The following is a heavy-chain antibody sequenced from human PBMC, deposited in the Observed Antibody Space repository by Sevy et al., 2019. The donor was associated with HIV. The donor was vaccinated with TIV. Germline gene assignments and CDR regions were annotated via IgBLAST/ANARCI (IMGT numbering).Heavy chain of an antibody. V-gene: IGHV3-23*01. CDR2: ISDGGTTT. J-gene: IGHJ4*02. CDR1: GFTFSSHF. Sequence: GGSLRLSCAASGFTFSSHFMNWVRQAPGKGLEWVSVISDGGTTTYYADSVRGRFTISRDDSKNSLYLQMNSLRAEDTAVYYCARRRLGGWNGYFDSWGQGTLVTVSS. CDR3: ARRRLGGWNGYFDS. D-gene: IGHD1-1*01.